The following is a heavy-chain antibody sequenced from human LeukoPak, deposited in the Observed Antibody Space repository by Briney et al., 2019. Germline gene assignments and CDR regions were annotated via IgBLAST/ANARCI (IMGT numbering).Heavy chain of an antibody. CDR1: GFTFSSYE. D-gene: IGHD4-23*01. V-gene: IGHV3-48*03. J-gene: IGHJ6*02. CDR3: AKDTGGNGAYFYAMDV. Sequence: GGSLDLSCAASGFTFSSYEMNGVRRAPGKGLEGVSYISSSGSNIYYAASVKGPFTISRDRARHSLYLQMDSLRPEDTALYYCAKDTGGNGAYFYAMDVWGQGTSVTVSS. CDR2: ISSSGSNI.